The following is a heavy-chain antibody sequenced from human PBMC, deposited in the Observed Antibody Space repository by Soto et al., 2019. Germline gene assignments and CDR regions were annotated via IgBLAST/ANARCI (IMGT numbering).Heavy chain of an antibody. Sequence: QEQLVESGGGVVQPGRSLRLSCAASGFTFSSFAVHWVRQAPGKGLEWVAGISYDGSNQYYADSVKGRFTISRDNSKNTLDLQMNSLRAEDTAVYYCARVSGSSSRMYYFDCWGQGTLVTVSS. D-gene: IGHD1-26*01. CDR2: ISYDGSNQ. CDR1: GFTFSSFA. V-gene: IGHV3-30-3*01. CDR3: ARVSGSSSRMYYFDC. J-gene: IGHJ4*02.